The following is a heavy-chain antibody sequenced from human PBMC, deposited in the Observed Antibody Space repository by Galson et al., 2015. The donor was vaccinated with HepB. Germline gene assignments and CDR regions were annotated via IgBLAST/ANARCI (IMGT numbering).Heavy chain of an antibody. CDR2: FDPEDGET. D-gene: IGHD1-14*01. CDR3: ATGGITGTTYYYYYAMDV. Sequence: SVKVSCKVSGSTLTELSMHWVRQAPGKGLEWMGGFDPEDGETIYAQKFQGRVTMTEDTSTDTAYMELSSLRSEDTAVYYCATGGITGTTYYYYYAMDVWGQGTTVTVSS. J-gene: IGHJ6*02. V-gene: IGHV1-24*01. CDR1: GSTLTELS.